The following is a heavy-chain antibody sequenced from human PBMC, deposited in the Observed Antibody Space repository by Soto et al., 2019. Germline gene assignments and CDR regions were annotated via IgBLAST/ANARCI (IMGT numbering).Heavy chain of an antibody. CDR1: GGSISSGGYY. D-gene: IGHD6-6*01. Sequence: QVQLQESGPGLVKPSQTLSLTCTVSGGSISSGGYYWTWIRQHPGKGLEWIGYNYYSGITYYNPSLRSRVTISLDTSKNQLSLKLSSVTAADTAVYYCARGSSIAGLYYGMDVWGQGTPVTVCS. CDR2: NYYSGIT. V-gene: IGHV4-31*03. CDR3: ARGSSIAGLYYGMDV. J-gene: IGHJ6*02.